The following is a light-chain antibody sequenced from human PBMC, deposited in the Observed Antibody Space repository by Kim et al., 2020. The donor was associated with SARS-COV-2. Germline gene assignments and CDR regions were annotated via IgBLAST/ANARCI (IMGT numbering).Light chain of an antibody. J-gene: IGKJ1*01. V-gene: IGKV3-11*01. CDR3: QQRTNWPPTWT. CDR2: DAS. Sequence: ETVLTQSPATLSLSPGERATLPCRASQSVSSYLAWYQQKPGQAPRLLIYDASNRATGIPARFSGSGSGTDFTLTISSLEPEDFAVYYCQQRTNWPPTWTFGQGTKVDIK. CDR1: QSVSSY.